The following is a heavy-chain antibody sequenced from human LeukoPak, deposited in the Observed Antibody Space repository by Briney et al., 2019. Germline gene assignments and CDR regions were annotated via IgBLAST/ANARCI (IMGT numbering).Heavy chain of an antibody. D-gene: IGHD3-3*01. Sequence: GGSLRLSCAASGFTFSSYAMSWVRQAPGKGLEWVSAISGSGGSTYYADSVKGRFTISRDNSKNTLYLQMNSLRAEDTAVYYRAKVLRGLRFLEWLFGAFDIWGQGTMVTVSS. V-gene: IGHV3-23*01. J-gene: IGHJ3*02. CDR2: ISGSGGST. CDR1: GFTFSSYA. CDR3: AKVLRGLRFLEWLFGAFDI.